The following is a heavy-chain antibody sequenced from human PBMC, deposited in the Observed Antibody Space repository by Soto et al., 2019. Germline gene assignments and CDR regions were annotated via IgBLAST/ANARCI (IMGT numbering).Heavy chain of an antibody. J-gene: IGHJ5*02. CDR2: IDPTDSYT. V-gene: IGHV5-10-1*01. D-gene: IGHD1-26*01. CDR3: ATTFPPSWSSFFSWFDH. Sequence: GASLKISCKASGYSFTRKCISWVRQMPWKGLEWMGRIDPTDSYTNYSPSFQGHVTISVDKSSSTAYVQWSSLKASDTAMYYCATTFPPSWSSFFSWFDHWGQGTMVTVSS. CDR1: GYSFTRKC.